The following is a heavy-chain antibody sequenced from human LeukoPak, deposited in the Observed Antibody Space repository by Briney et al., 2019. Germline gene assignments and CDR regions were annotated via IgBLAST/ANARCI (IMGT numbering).Heavy chain of an antibody. Sequence: GGSLRLSCAASGFTFSSYDMHWVRQAPGKGLEWVAFIRYDGSNKYYADSVKGRFTISRDNSKNTLYLQMNSLRAEDTAVYYCAKGPAAFYYFDYWGQGTLVTVSS. V-gene: IGHV3-30*02. J-gene: IGHJ4*02. D-gene: IGHD2-2*01. CDR1: GFTFSSYD. CDR3: AKGPAAFYYFDY. CDR2: IRYDGSNK.